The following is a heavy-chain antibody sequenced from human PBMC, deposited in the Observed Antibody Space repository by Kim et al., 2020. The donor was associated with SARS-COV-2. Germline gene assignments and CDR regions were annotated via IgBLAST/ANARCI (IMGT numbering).Heavy chain of an antibody. J-gene: IGHJ4*02. CDR1: GFTFDDYA. D-gene: IGHD6-13*01. CDR3: AKSGIAAAGGYYFDY. CDR2: ISGDGGST. V-gene: IGHV3-43*02. Sequence: GGSLRLSCAASGFTFDDYAMHWVRQAPGKGLEWVSLISGDGGSTYYADSVKGRFTISRDNSKNSLYLQMNSLRTEDTALYYCAKSGIAAAGGYYFDYWGQGTLVTVSS.